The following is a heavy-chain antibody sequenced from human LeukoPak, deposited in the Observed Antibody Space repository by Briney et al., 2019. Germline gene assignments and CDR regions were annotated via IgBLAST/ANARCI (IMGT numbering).Heavy chain of an antibody. D-gene: IGHD6-19*01. CDR3: AGKTAGTFDY. V-gene: IGHV4-34*01. J-gene: IGHJ4*02. CDR2: INHSGST. CDR1: GGSFSGYY. Sequence: SETLSLTCAVYGGSFSGYYWSWIRQPPGKGLEWIGEINHSGSTNYNPSLKSRVTISVDTSKNQFSLKLSSVTAADTAVYYCAGKTAGTFDYWGQGTLVTVSS.